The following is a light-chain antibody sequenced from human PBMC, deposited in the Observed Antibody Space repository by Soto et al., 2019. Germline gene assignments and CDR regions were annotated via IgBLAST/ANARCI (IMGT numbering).Light chain of an antibody. CDR1: QNVRSN. CDR2: TAS. J-gene: IGKJ5*01. Sequence: ETVMTQSPATLPVSPGERATLSCRASQNVRSNLAWYQQKPGQPPRLLIHTASTRAPGIPARFSGSGSGTEFTLTVSSLQPEDFAVYYCQQYNNWPITFGQGTRLEIK. V-gene: IGKV3-15*01. CDR3: QQYNNWPIT.